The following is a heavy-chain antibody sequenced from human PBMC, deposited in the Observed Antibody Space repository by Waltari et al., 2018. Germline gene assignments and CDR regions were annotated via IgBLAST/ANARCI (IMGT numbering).Heavy chain of an antibody. CDR2: ISGDGNNK. J-gene: IGHJ4*02. CDR1: GFDLRGLD. D-gene: IGHD1-1*01. V-gene: IGHV3-30*19. Sequence: QVQLVQSGGGGVVHPGRSLSLPCEASGFDLRGLDVHWLREAPGKVLEWVAVISGDGNNKKYTYSVKGRFTISRDNSKNTLYVQMDSLTTEDTAVYFCAARDGDWNDYWGQGIMVTVSS. CDR3: AARDGDWNDY.